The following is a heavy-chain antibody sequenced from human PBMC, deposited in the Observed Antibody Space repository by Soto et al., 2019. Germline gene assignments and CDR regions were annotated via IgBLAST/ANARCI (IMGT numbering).Heavy chain of an antibody. V-gene: IGHV3-9*01. CDR3: AKDGTLGWLAPVY. Sequence: GGSLRLSCAASGFTFDDYAMHWVRQAPGKGLEWVSGISWNSGSIGYADSVKGRFTISRDNAKNSLYLQMNSLRAEDTALYYCAKDGTLGWLAPVYWGQGTLVTVSS. CDR1: GFTFDDYA. D-gene: IGHD6-19*01. J-gene: IGHJ4*02. CDR2: ISWNSGSI.